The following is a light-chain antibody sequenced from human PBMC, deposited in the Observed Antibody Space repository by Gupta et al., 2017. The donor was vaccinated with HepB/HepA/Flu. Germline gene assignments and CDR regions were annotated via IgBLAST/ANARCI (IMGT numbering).Light chain of an antibody. V-gene: IGLV2-14*03. CDR2: DVS. J-gene: IGLJ2*01. Sequence: QSALTQPASVSGSPGQSLTIYCTGPSSDFGGYNYVAWYQQHPGKAPKLLIYDVSSRAAVVSNRFSGSKSGNTASLTTSGLRAEEEADYYCSSATSTTTLVIFGGGTKLTVL. CDR3: SSATSTTTLVI. CDR1: SSDFGGYNY.